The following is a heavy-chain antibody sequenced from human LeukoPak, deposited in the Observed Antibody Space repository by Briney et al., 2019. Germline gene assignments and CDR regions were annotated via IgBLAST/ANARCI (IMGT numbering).Heavy chain of an antibody. Sequence: PSETLSLTCTVSGGSINSRSYYWGWIRQPPGKGLEWIGSIYYSGSTYHNPSLKSRVTISVDTSKNQLSLKLSSVTAADTAVYYCARHRQWLTPFDYWGQGTLVTVSS. D-gene: IGHD6-19*01. CDR2: IYYSGST. CDR1: GGSINSRSYY. J-gene: IGHJ4*02. CDR3: ARHRQWLTPFDY. V-gene: IGHV4-39*01.